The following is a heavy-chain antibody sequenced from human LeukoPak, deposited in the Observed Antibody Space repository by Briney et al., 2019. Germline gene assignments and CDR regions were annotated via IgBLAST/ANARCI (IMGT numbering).Heavy chain of an antibody. CDR2: ISSSSYI. CDR3: ARDSTVYYDSSGRAIDY. CDR1: GFTFSSYS. Sequence: PGGSLRLSCAASGFTFSSYSMNWVRQAPGKGLEWVSSISSSSYIYYADSVKGRFTISRDNAKNSLYLQMNSLRAEDTAVYYCARDSTVYYDSSGRAIDYWGQGTLVTVSS. J-gene: IGHJ4*02. D-gene: IGHD3-22*01. V-gene: IGHV3-21*01.